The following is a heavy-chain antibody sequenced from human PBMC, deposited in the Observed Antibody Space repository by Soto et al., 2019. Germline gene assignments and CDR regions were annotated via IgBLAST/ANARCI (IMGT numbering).Heavy chain of an antibody. CDR1: GFTFSSYG. Sequence: QTGGSLRLSCAASGFTFSSYGMHWVRQAPGKGLEWVAVISYDGSNKYYADSVKGRFTISRDNSKNTLYLQMNSLRAEDTAVYYCAKDLEHGDYSHVLLYYYYGMDVWGQGTTVTVSS. CDR2: ISYDGSNK. V-gene: IGHV3-30*18. D-gene: IGHD4-17*01. CDR3: AKDLEHGDYSHVLLYYYYGMDV. J-gene: IGHJ6*02.